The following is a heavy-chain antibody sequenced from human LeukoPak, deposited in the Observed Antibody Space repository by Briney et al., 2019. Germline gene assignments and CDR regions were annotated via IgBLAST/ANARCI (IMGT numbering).Heavy chain of an antibody. CDR2: ISYDGSNK. CDR1: GFTFSSYA. D-gene: IGHD1-20*01. CDR3: ARVRSNWNDEGPFDY. V-gene: IGHV3-30-3*01. J-gene: IGHJ4*02. Sequence: GRSLRLSCAASGFTFSSYAMHWVRQAPGKGLEWVAVISYDGSNKYYADSVKGRFTISRDNSKNTLYLQMNSLRAEDTAVYYCARVRSNWNDEGPFDYWGQGTLVTASS.